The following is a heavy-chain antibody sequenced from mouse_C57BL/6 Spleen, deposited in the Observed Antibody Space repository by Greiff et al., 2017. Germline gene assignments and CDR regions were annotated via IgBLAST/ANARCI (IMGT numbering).Heavy chain of an antibody. Sequence: EVQLVESGGGLVKPGGSLTLSCAASGFTFSDYGMYWVRPAPEKGLEWVAYISSGSSTIYYADTVKGRFTISRDNAKHNLFLRMTSLRSEDTAMYYCASEDYDYAMDYWGQGTSVTVSS. J-gene: IGHJ4*01. CDR1: GFTFSDYG. CDR3: ASEDYDYAMDY. D-gene: IGHD2-4*01. V-gene: IGHV5-17*01. CDR2: ISSGSSTI.